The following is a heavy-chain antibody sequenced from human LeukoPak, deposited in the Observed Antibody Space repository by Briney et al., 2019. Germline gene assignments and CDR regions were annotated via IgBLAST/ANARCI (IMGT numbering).Heavy chain of an antibody. Sequence: ASVKVSCKASGYTFTGYYMHWVRQAPGQGLEWMGWINPNSGGTNYAQKFQGRVTMTRDTSISTAYMELTRLTSDDTAVYYCAREHSSGYYFDAFDIWGQGTMVTVSS. V-gene: IGHV1-2*02. CDR3: AREHSSGYYFDAFDI. J-gene: IGHJ3*02. D-gene: IGHD3-22*01. CDR2: INPNSGGT. CDR1: GYTFTGYY.